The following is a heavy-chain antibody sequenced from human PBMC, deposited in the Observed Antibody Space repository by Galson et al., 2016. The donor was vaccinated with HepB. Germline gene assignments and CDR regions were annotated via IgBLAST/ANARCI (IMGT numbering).Heavy chain of an antibody. J-gene: IGHJ4*02. CDR2: VTDIGTT. CDR3: ARGNNWKLEF. D-gene: IGHD1-20*01. V-gene: IGHV3-23*01. Sequence: SLRLSCAASGFTFINYAMWWARQAPGKGLEWVSAVTDIGTTYYAPSVKGRVTVSRDNSRNTISLQMSNLRAEDTALCYCARGNNWKLEFWGQGTLVTVSS. CDR1: GFTFINYA.